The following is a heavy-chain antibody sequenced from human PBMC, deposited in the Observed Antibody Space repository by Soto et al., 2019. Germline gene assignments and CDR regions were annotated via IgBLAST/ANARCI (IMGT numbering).Heavy chain of an antibody. CDR1: GGTFSSYA. Sequence: QVQLVQSGAEVKKPGSLVKVSCKASGGTFSSYAINWVRQAPGQGLEWMGGIIPVFGTANYAQKFQGRVTITADESTSTAYMELSSLRSEDTAVYYCASCGDYVSYDAFDIWGQGTMVTVSS. V-gene: IGHV1-69*12. D-gene: IGHD2-21*02. CDR2: IIPVFGTA. J-gene: IGHJ3*02. CDR3: ASCGDYVSYDAFDI.